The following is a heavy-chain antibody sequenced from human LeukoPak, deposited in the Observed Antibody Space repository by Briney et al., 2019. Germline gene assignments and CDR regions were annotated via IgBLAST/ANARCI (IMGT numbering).Heavy chain of an antibody. Sequence: ASVKVSCKVSGYTLTELSMHWVRQAPGKGLEWMGGFDPEDGETIYAQKFQGRVTMTEGTSTDTAYMELSSLRSEDTAVYYCATSPGAVAGPGNAFDIWGQGTMVTVSS. CDR3: ATSPGAVAGPGNAFDI. CDR2: FDPEDGET. V-gene: IGHV1-24*01. D-gene: IGHD6-19*01. J-gene: IGHJ3*02. CDR1: GYTLTELS.